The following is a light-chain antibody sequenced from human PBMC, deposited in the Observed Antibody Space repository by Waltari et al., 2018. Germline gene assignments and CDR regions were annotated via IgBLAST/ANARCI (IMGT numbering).Light chain of an antibody. V-gene: IGKV3-15*01. CDR3: QQYNDWPPWT. J-gene: IGKJ1*01. CDR2: GAS. CDR1: QSVSSN. Sequence: EIVMTQSPATLSVSPGESATLSCRASQSVSSNLAWYQQKPGQPPRLLFSGASTRATGIPARFSGSGSGTEFTLTITTTQSEDSAVYYCQQYNDWPPWTFGQGTKVEIK.